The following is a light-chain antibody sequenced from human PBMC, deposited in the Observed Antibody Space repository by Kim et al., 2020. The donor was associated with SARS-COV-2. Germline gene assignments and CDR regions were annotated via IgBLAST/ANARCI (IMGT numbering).Light chain of an antibody. CDR2: QDS. V-gene: IGLV3-1*01. CDR1: KLGDKY. CDR3: QAWDSSTVV. Sequence: SLSPGQTASITCSGDKLGDKYAFWYQQKPGQSPVLVIYQDSKRPSGIPERFSGSNSGNTATLTISGTQAMDEADYYCQAWDSSTVVFGGGTQLTVL. J-gene: IGLJ2*01.